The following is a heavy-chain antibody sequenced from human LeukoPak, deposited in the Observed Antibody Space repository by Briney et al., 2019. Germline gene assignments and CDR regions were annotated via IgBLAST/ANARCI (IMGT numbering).Heavy chain of an antibody. V-gene: IGHV4-59*11. J-gene: IGHJ4*02. CDR1: GGSISSHY. CDR2: IYYSGST. Sequence: SETLSLTCTVPGGSISSHYWSWIRQPPGKTLEWIGYIYYSGSTNYNPSLTSRVTISVDTSKNQFSLKLSSVTAADTAVYYCATRSYDSSGYYVYWGQGTLVSVSS. D-gene: IGHD3-22*01. CDR3: ATRSYDSSGYYVY.